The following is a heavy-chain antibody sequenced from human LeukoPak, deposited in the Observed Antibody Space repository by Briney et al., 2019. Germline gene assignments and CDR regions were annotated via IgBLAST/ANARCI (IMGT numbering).Heavy chain of an antibody. J-gene: IGHJ4*02. CDR3: ARVPTVTFFDY. CDR1: GGSFSNYY. V-gene: IGHV4-34*01. D-gene: IGHD4-17*01. CDR2: INHSGST. Sequence: SETLSLTCAVYGGSFSNYYRSWIRQPPGRGLEWIGEINHSGSTNYNPSLKSRVTISLDTSKNHLSLKLSSVTAADTAVYYCARVPTVTFFDYWGQGTLVTVSS.